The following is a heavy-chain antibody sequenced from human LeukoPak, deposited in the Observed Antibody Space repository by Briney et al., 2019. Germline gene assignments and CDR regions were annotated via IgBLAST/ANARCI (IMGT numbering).Heavy chain of an antibody. Sequence: TASETLSLTCTVSGGSISSYYWSWIRQPPGKGLEWIGYIYYSGSTNYNPSLKSRVTISVDTSKNQFSLKLSSVTAADMAVYYCARVRNVGSGWFERPVFDYWGQGTLVTVSS. CDR1: GGSISSYY. CDR2: IYYSGST. CDR3: ARVRNVGSGWFERPVFDY. D-gene: IGHD6-19*01. V-gene: IGHV4-59*01. J-gene: IGHJ4*02.